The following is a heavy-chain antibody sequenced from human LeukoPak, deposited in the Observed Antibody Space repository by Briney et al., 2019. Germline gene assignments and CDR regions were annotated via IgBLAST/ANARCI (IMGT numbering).Heavy chain of an antibody. V-gene: IGHV1-46*01. J-gene: IGHJ4*02. CDR2: INPSGGTT. Sequence: ASVTVSCKASGYTFTSYYIHWLRQAPGQGLEWMGLINPSGGTTSYAQKFQGRVTMTRDMSTSTVYMELSSLRSEDTAVYYCARGLGVRGGENDYWGQGTLVTVSS. CDR1: GYTFTSYY. CDR3: ARGLGVRGGENDY. D-gene: IGHD3-10*01.